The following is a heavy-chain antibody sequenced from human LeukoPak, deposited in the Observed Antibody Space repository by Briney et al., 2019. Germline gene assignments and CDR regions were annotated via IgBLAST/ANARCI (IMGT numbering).Heavy chain of an antibody. CDR3: ASDLRGDKSD. CDR2: INQDGSYK. CDR1: GDSISRSGYY. Sequence: ETLSLTCTVSGDSISRSGYYWGWIRQPPGKGLEWVASINQDGSYKKYVDSVKGRFTISRDNAKNSLYLQTNSLRAEDTAVYYCASDLRGDKSDWGQGTLVSVSS. D-gene: IGHD2-21*01. J-gene: IGHJ4*02. V-gene: IGHV3-7*01.